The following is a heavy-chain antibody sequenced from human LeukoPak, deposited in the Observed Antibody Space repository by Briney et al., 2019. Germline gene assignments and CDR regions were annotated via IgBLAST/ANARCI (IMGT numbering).Heavy chain of an antibody. D-gene: IGHD5-12*01. CDR3: ARVRRGRGYSGYDFGY. V-gene: IGHV1-2*04. J-gene: IGHJ4*02. CDR1: GHTFTGYY. Sequence: ASVKVSCKASGHTFTGYYMHWVRQAPGQGLEWMGWINPNSGGTNYAQKFQGWVTMTRDTSISTAYMELSRLRSDDTAVYYCARVRRGRGYSGYDFGYWGQGTLVTVSS. CDR2: INPNSGGT.